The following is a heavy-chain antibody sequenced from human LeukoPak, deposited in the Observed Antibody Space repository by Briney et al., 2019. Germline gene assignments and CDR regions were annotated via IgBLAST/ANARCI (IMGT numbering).Heavy chain of an antibody. V-gene: IGHV3-23*01. Sequence: GGSLRLSCAASGFTFSSYAMSWVRQAPGKGLEWVSGILDSGYSTYYANSVKGRFTISRDNSNNTLYLQMNSLRAEDTAVYYCAKLGVHTLHNYYVGVWGKGTTVAVSS. CDR1: GFTFSSYA. J-gene: IGHJ6*03. CDR2: ILDSGYST. D-gene: IGHD3-16*01. CDR3: AKLGVHTLHNYYVGV.